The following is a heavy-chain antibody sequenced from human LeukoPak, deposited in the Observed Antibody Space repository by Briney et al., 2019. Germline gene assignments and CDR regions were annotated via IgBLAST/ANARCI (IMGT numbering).Heavy chain of an antibody. V-gene: IGHV3-74*01. Sequence: QSGGSLRLSCGASGFTFSSYWMNWVRQAPGEGLVWVSRMNSDGSSTSYADSVKGRFTISRDNAKKTLYLQMNSLRAEDTAVYYCTRENGGYKGYEDYWGRGTLVTVSS. CDR3: TRENGGYKGYEDY. CDR2: MNSDGSST. J-gene: IGHJ4*02. CDR1: GFTFSSYW. D-gene: IGHD5-12*01.